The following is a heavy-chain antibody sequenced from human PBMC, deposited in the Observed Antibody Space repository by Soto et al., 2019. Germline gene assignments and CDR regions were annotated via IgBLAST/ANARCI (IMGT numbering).Heavy chain of an antibody. D-gene: IGHD3-22*01. CDR3: ARVASGYTPYNWFDP. CDR1: GCSIGIGGCY. J-gene: IGHJ5*02. Sequence: SETQSLTSTVSGCSIGIGGCYLRWIRKNPGKGLEWIGYIYYSGSTYYNPSLKSRVTISVDTSKNQFSLKLSSVTAADTAVYYCARVASGYTPYNWFDPWGQGTLVTVSS. CDR2: IYYSGST. V-gene: IGHV4-31*03.